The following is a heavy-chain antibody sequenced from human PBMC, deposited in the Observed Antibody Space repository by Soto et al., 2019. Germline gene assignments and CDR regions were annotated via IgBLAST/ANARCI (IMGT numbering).Heavy chain of an antibody. V-gene: IGHV1-3*01. CDR3: ARDRGIVVVTFDAFDI. CDR2: INAGNGNT. D-gene: IGHD3-22*01. J-gene: IGHJ3*02. Sequence: ASVKVSCKASVYTFTSYAMHWVRQAPGQRLEWMGWINAGNGNTKYSQKFQGRVTITRDTSASTAYMELSSLRSEDTAVYYCARDRGIVVVTFDAFDIWGQGTMVTVSS. CDR1: VYTFTSYA.